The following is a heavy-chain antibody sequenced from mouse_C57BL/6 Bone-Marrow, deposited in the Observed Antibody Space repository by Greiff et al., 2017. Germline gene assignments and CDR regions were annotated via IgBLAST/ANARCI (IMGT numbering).Heavy chain of an antibody. J-gene: IGHJ3*01. D-gene: IGHD3-2*02. CDR1: GYTFTSYW. V-gene: IGHV1-61*01. Sequence: QVQLQQPGAELVRPGSSVKLSCKASGYTFTSYWMAWVKQRPGQGLEWIGNIYPSDSETHYNQKFKVNATLTVHKSSSTAYMQLSSLTSDDSAVYYCARNSSDYVSVLAYWGQGTLGTVAA. CDR3: ARNSSDYVSVLAY. CDR2: IYPSDSET.